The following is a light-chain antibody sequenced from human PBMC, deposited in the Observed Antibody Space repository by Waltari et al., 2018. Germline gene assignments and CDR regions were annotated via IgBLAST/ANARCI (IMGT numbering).Light chain of an antibody. V-gene: IGKV1-5*03. CDR1: QIISTW. Sequence: DTQLTQSPSTLSASVAARVTNPCRARQIISTWLAWYQQKPGKAPKLLIYKASSLESGVPSRFSGSGSGTEFTLTISSLQPDDFATYYCQQYNDFSSLTFGGGTKVEIE. CDR3: QQYNDFSSLT. CDR2: KAS. J-gene: IGKJ4*01.